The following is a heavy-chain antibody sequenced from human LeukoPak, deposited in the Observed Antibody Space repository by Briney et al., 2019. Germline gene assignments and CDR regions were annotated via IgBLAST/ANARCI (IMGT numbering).Heavy chain of an antibody. CDR3: ARQRFCTNGVWCYYYYYMDV. V-gene: IGHV3-33*01. CDR1: GFTFSSYG. CDR2: IWYDGSNK. D-gene: IGHD2-8*01. Sequence: GGSLRLSCAASGFTFSSYGMHWVRQAPGKGLEWVAVIWYDGSNKYYADSVKGRFTISRDNSKNTLYLQMNSLRAEDTAVYYCARQRFCTNGVWCYYYYYMDVWGKGPTVTVSS. J-gene: IGHJ6*03.